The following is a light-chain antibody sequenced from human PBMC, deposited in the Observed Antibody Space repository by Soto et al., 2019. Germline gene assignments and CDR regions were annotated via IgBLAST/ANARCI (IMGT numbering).Light chain of an antibody. Sequence: EIVLTQSPGTLSLSPGERATLSCGASQSVSSSSLAWYQQKPGQAPRLLIYGASSRATGIPDRFSGSGSGTDFTLTISRLEPEDFAVYYCQQHGSSPPWTFGQGTKVDIK. J-gene: IGKJ1*01. CDR2: GAS. CDR1: QSVSSSS. CDR3: QQHGSSPPWT. V-gene: IGKV3-20*01.